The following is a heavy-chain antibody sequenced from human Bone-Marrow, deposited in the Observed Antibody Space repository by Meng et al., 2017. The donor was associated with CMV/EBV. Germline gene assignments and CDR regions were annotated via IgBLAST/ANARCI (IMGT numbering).Heavy chain of an antibody. J-gene: IGHJ5*02. V-gene: IGHV1-8*01. CDR1: GYTFTSYD. CDR3: ARGYQRGVAGLNWFDP. CDR2: MNPNSGNT. Sequence: ASVKVSCKASGYTFTSYDINWVRQATGQGLEWMGWMNPNSGNTGYAQKFQGRVTMTRNTSISTAYMELSSLRSEDTAVYYCARGYQRGVAGLNWFDPWGQGTLVTVSS. D-gene: IGHD6-19*01.